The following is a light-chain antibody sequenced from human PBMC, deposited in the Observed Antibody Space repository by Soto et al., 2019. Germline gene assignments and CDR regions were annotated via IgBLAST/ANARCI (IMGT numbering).Light chain of an antibody. CDR2: AAS. V-gene: IGKV1-27*01. Sequence: DIQMTQSPSSLSASVGDRVTITCRASQGISNYLAWYQQKPGKVPKLLIYAASTLQSGVPSRFSGSGSGTDFTLTISSLDPDDFATYYCQQYNGYGRFGQGTKVEIK. J-gene: IGKJ1*01. CDR1: QGISNY. CDR3: QQYNGYGR.